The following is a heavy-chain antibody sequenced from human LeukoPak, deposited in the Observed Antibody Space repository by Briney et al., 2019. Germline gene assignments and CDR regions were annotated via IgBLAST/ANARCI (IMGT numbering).Heavy chain of an antibody. CDR1: GFTFSSEW. CDR2: INHDGSDK. J-gene: IGHJ2*01. CDR3: VRGRGWYLDL. V-gene: IGHV3-7*03. Sequence: PGGSLRLSCAASGFTFSSEWMIWVRQAPGQGLEWVGTINHDGSDKHYPYSVKGRFTISRDTSENSLYMQMNSLRAEDTAVYSCVRGRGWYLDLWGRGTQVTVSS.